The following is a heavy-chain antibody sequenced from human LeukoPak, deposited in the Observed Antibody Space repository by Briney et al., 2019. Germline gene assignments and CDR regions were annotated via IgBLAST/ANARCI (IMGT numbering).Heavy chain of an antibody. CDR3: AREVVVVPAAKGLYYYYMDV. D-gene: IGHD2-2*01. Sequence: GASVKVSCKASGGTFSSYAISWVRQAPGQGLEWMGRIIPILGIANYAQKFQGRVTITADKSTSTAYMELSSLRSEDTAVYYCAREVVVVPAAKGLYYYYMDVWGKGTTVTVSS. CDR1: GGTFSSYA. J-gene: IGHJ6*03. V-gene: IGHV1-69*04. CDR2: IIPILGIA.